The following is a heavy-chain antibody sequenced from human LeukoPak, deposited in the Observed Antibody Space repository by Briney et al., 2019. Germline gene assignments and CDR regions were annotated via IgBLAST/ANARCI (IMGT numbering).Heavy chain of an antibody. CDR1: RFTFSSYG. Sequence: GGSLRLSCAASRFTFSSYGIHWVRQAPGKGLEWVAFIWYDGSNKYYADSVKGRFTISRDNSKNTLYLQMNGLRAEDTAVYYCASGRYCSGGSCYDAFDIWGQGTMVTVSS. D-gene: IGHD2-15*01. CDR2: IWYDGSNK. CDR3: ASGRYCSGGSCYDAFDI. J-gene: IGHJ3*02. V-gene: IGHV3-33*01.